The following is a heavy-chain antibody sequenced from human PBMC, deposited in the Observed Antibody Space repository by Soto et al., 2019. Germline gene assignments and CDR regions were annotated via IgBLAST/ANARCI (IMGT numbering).Heavy chain of an antibody. D-gene: IGHD3-9*01. CDR2: MNPNSGNT. J-gene: IGHJ5*02. V-gene: IGHV1-8*01. CDR1: GYTFTSYD. Sequence: ASVKVSCKASGYTFTSYDINWVRQATGQGLEWMGWMNPNSGNTGYAQKFQGRVTMTRNTSISTAYMELSSLRSEDTAVYYCARGLDILTGYDTKNWFDPWGQGTLVTVSS. CDR3: ARGLDILTGYDTKNWFDP.